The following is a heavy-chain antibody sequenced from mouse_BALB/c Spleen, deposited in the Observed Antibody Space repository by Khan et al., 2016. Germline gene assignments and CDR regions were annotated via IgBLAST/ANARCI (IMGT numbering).Heavy chain of an antibody. V-gene: IGHV3-5*02. Sequence: EVQLQESGPGLVKPSQTVSLTCTVTGISITTGNYRWNWIRQFPGNKLEWIGYIYYSGTITYNPSFISRTTITRDTSKNQFFLEMNSLTAEDTATYYCGYGLDFLGQGTSVTVSS. J-gene: IGHJ4*01. CDR3: GYGLDF. CDR2: IYYSGTI. CDR1: GISITTGNYR. D-gene: IGHD1-1*02.